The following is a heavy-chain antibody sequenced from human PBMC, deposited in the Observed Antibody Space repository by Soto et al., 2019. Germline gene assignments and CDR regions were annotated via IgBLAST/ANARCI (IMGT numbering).Heavy chain of an antibody. J-gene: IGHJ6*01. CDR3: ARHLRMNYYGMDI. Sequence: PGGSLRVFCAASGFTISSNYMSWVRQAPGKGLEWVSVIYSGGSTYYADSVKGRFTISRDNSKNTLYLQMNGLRAEDTAVYYCARHLRMNYYGMDIWGQVPQVIVSS. CDR1: GFTISSNY. V-gene: IGHV3-53*01. CDR2: IYSGGST.